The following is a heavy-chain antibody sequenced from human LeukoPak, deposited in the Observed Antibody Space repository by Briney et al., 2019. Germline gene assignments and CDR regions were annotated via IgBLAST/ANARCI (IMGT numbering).Heavy chain of an antibody. J-gene: IGHJ4*02. Sequence: NPSETLSLTCAVYGGSFSGYYWSWIRPPPGKGLEWIGEINHSGSTNYNPPLKSRVTISVDTSKNQFSLKLSSVTAADTAVYYCARANYYDSSGYSYWGQGTLVTVSS. D-gene: IGHD3-22*01. CDR3: ARANYYDSSGYSY. CDR2: INHSGST. V-gene: IGHV4-34*01. CDR1: GGSFSGYY.